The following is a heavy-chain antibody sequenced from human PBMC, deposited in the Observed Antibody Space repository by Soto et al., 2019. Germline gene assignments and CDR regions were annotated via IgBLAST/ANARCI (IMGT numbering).Heavy chain of an antibody. D-gene: IGHD6-13*01. CDR2: ISGSGGST. Sequence: GGSLRLSCAASGFTFSSYAMSWVRQAPGKGLEWVSAISGSGGSTYYADSVKGRFTISRDNSKNTLYLQMNSLRAEDTAVYYCAKNEAEAAKDGVYYYYYMDVWGKGTTVTVSS. CDR1: GFTFSSYA. V-gene: IGHV3-23*01. J-gene: IGHJ6*03. CDR3: AKNEAEAAKDGVYYYYYMDV.